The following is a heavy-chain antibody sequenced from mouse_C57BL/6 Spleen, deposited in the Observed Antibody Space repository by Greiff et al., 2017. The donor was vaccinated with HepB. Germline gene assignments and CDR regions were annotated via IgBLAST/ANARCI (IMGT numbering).Heavy chain of an antibody. CDR2: ISSGGDYI. V-gene: IGHV5-9-1*02. J-gene: IGHJ1*03. D-gene: IGHD1-1*01. CDR3: TRRTVVAKDWYFDV. CDR1: GFTFSSYA. Sequence: EVHLVESGEGLVKPGGSLKLSCAASGFTFSSYAMSWVRQTPEKRLEWVAYISSGGDYIYYADTVKGRFTISRDNARNTLYLQMSSLKSEDTAMYYCTRRTVVAKDWYFDVWGTGTTVTVSS.